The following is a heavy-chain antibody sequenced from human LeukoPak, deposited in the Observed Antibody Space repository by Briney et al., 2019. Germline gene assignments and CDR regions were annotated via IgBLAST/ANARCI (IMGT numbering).Heavy chain of an antibody. D-gene: IGHD3-10*02. V-gene: IGHV3-23*01. CDR2: ISHSGGTT. CDR3: AELGITMIGGV. Sequence: GGSLRLSCAASGFTFSSYAMSWVRQAPGKGPEWVSAISHSGGTTYYADSVKGRFTITRDNSKNTLYLQMNSLRAEDTAVYYCAELGITMIGGVWGKGTTVTISS. CDR1: GFTFSSYA. J-gene: IGHJ6*04.